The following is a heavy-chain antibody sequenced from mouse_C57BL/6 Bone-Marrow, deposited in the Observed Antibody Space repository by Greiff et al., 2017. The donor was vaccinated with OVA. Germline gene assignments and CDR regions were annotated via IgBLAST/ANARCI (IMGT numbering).Heavy chain of an antibody. Sequence: QVQLKQPGTELVKPGASVKLSCKASGYTFTSYWMHWVKQRPGQGLEWIGNINPSNGGTNYNEKFKSKATLTVDKSSSTAYMQLSSLTSEDSAVYYCARGDGYYPLYYFDYWGQGTTLTVSS. V-gene: IGHV1-53*01. D-gene: IGHD2-3*01. CDR3: ARGDGYYPLYYFDY. CDR1: GYTFTSYW. J-gene: IGHJ2*01. CDR2: INPSNGGT.